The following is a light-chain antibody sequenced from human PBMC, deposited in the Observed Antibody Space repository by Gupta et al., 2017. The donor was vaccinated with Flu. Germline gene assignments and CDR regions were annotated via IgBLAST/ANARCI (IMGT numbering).Light chain of an antibody. CDR2: DAS. Sequence: DILMTHFLSSLSASIGDRVTITCQASQDISNYLNWYQQKPGKAPKLLIYDASNLETGVPSRFSGSGSGTDFTFTISSLQPEDIATYYCQQYDNLPLTFGGGTKVEIK. CDR3: QQYDNLPLT. J-gene: IGKJ4*01. CDR1: QDISNY. V-gene: IGKV1-33*01.